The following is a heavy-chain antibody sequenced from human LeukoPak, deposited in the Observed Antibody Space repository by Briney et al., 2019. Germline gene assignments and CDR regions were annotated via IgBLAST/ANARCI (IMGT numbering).Heavy chain of an antibody. V-gene: IGHV4-34*01. CDR1: GGSFSGYY. Sequence: SETLSLTCAVYGGSFSGYYWSWIRQPPGQGLEWIGEINHSGSTNYNPSLKSRVTISVDTSKNQFSLKLSSVTAADTAVYYCARFRLRFLEWGRSTRYFDYWGQGTLVTVSS. CDR2: INHSGST. CDR3: ARFRLRFLEWGRSTRYFDY. D-gene: IGHD3-3*01. J-gene: IGHJ4*02.